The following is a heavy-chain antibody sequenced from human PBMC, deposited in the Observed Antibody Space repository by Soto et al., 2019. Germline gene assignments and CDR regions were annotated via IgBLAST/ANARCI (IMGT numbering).Heavy chain of an antibody. Sequence: EVQLLESGGGLVQPGGSLRLSCAASGFTFSSYAMSWVRQAPGKGLEWVSGISGRGGSTYYADSVEGRFTISRDNSKNTLCLQMNSLRAEDTAVYYGAKGPLYGDYVSGWGQGTLVTVSS. CDR3: AKGPLYGDYVSG. CDR2: ISGRGGST. J-gene: IGHJ4*02. V-gene: IGHV3-23*01. CDR1: GFTFSSYA. D-gene: IGHD4-17*01.